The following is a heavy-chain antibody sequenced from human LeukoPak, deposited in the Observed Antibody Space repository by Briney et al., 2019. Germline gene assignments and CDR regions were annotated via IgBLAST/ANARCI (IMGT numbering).Heavy chain of an antibody. J-gene: IGHJ4*02. V-gene: IGHV4-59*01. CDR3: ARGQKYRNGYTVTELGSGYFAY. D-gene: IGHD5-18*01. CDR1: GGSNSSYY. CDR2: IYYSGRT. Sequence: SETLSLTCSVSGGSNSSYYWNWIRQTPGRGLEWIGYIYYSGRTNYNPSLKSRVTISVDTSKNQFSLTLSSVTTADTAVYYCARGQKYRNGYTVTELGSGYFAYWGQGTLVTVSS.